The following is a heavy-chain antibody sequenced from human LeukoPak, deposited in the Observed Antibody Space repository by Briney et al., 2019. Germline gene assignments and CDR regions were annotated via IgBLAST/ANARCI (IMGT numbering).Heavy chain of an antibody. CDR1: GFTFTSYS. Sequence: QPGGPLRLSCAASGFTFTSYSMNWVRQAPGKGLEWVSTISGGGGSTYYADSVQGRFTISRDNSKSTLCLQMNSLRAEDTAVYYCAKQLGYCSDGSCYFPYWGQGTLVTVSS. J-gene: IGHJ4*02. CDR2: ISGGGGST. D-gene: IGHD2-15*01. CDR3: AKQLGYCSDGSCYFPY. V-gene: IGHV3-23*01.